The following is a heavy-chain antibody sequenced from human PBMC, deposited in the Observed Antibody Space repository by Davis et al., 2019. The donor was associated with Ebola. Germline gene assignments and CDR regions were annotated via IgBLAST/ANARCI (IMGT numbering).Heavy chain of an antibody. Sequence: MPSETLSLTCAVYDGSITSDHWSWLRQPPGKGLEWVGEVSYSASPNYNPSLKSRVSISMDTSKSQFSLKLSSVTAADTAIYYCARDLTANDNCFDLWGQGTLVTVSS. CDR3: ARDLTANDNCFDL. J-gene: IGHJ5*02. D-gene: IGHD3-9*01. CDR2: VSYSASP. CDR1: DGSITSDH. V-gene: IGHV4-34*01.